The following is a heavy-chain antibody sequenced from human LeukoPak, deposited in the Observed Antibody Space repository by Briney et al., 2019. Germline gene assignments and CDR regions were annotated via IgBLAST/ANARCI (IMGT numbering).Heavy chain of an antibody. CDR1: GFTFSSYA. J-gene: IGHJ4*02. V-gene: IGHV3-30-3*01. CDR3: ARTYSSSWTKRWNFDY. CDR2: ISYDGSNK. D-gene: IGHD6-13*01. Sequence: GGSLRLSCAASGFTFSSYAMHWVRQAPGKGLGWVAVISYDGSNKYYADSVKGRFTISRDNSKNTLYLQMNSLRAEDTAVYYCARTYSSSWTKRWNFDYWGQGALVTVSS.